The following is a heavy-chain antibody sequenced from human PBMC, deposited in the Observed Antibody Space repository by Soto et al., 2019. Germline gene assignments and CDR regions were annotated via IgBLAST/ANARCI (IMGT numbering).Heavy chain of an antibody. CDR2: ISAYNGNT. J-gene: IGHJ4*02. D-gene: IGHD3-22*01. V-gene: IGHV1-18*01. CDR1: GYTFTSYG. Sequence: ASVKVSCKASGYTFTSYGISWVRQAPGQGLEWMGWISAYNGNTNYAQKLQGRVTMTTDTSTSTAYMELRSLRSDDTAVYYCARAVGNYDSSGYYGGGFYYFDYWGQGTLVTVSS. CDR3: ARAVGNYDSSGYYGGGFYYFDY.